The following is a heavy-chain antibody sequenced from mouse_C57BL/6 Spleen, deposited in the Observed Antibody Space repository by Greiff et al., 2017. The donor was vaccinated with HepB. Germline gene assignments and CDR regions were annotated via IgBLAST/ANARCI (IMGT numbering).Heavy chain of an antibody. D-gene: IGHD4-1*02. Sequence: QVQLQQPGAELVTPGASVKLSCKASGYTFTSYWMQWVKQRPGQGLEWIGEIDPSDSYTNYNQKFKGKATLTVDPSSSPAYMQLSSLTSEDSAVYYCARGGPTGTPYFDYWGQGTTLTVSS. CDR3: ARGGPTGTPYFDY. CDR2: IDPSDSYT. CDR1: GYTFTSYW. J-gene: IGHJ2*01. V-gene: IGHV1-50*01.